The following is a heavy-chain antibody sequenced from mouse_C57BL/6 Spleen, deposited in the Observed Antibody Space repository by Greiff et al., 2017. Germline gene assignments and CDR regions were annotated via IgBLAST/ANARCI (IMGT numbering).Heavy chain of an antibody. Sequence: EVQLQQSGPELVKPGASVKISCKASGYTFTDYYMNWVKQSHGKSLEWIGDINPNNGGTSYNQKFKGKATLTVDKSSSTAYMELRSLTSEDSAVYYCARKNYGSSPYWYFDVWGTGTTGTVSS. D-gene: IGHD1-1*01. CDR1: GYTFTDYY. V-gene: IGHV1-26*01. CDR2: INPNNGGT. J-gene: IGHJ1*03. CDR3: ARKNYGSSPYWYFDV.